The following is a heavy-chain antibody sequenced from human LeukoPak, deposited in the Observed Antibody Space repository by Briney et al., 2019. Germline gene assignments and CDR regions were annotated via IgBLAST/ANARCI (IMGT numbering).Heavy chain of an antibody. CDR1: GFTFSDYY. Sequence: GGSLRLSCAASGFTFSDYYMSWIRQAPGKGLEWVSYISSSGSTIYYADSVKGRFTISRGNSKNTLYLQMNSLRAEDTAVYYCAIHGYSYGYFDYWGQGTLVTVSS. CDR3: AIHGYSYGYFDY. V-gene: IGHV3-11*01. CDR2: ISSSGSTI. D-gene: IGHD5-18*01. J-gene: IGHJ4*02.